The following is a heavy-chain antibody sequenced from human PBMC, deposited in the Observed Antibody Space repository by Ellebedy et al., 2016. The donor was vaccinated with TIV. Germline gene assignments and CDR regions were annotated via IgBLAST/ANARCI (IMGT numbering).Heavy chain of an antibody. D-gene: IGHD4-17*01. CDR3: ARDRFRGDYASYYYYGMDV. J-gene: IGHJ6*02. V-gene: IGHV1-18*01. CDR2: ISAYNGNT. CDR1: GYTFTNYG. Sequence: ASVKVSCKASGYTFTNYGISWVRQAPGQGLEWMGWISAYNGNTNYAQNLQGRVTMTTDTSTSTAYMELRSLRSDDTAVYYCARDRFRGDYASYYYYGMDVWGQGTTVTVSS.